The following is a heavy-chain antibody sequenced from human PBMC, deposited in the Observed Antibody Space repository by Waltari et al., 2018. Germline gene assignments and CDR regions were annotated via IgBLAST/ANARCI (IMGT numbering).Heavy chain of an antibody. V-gene: IGHV1-46*04. CDR2: INPSGGST. Sequence: GAEVKKPGASVKVSCRASGYTFTTYYMHWVRQVPGQGFEWMGIINPSGGSTTYAQKLQGRITMTRDTSTSTVYMELSSLRSEDTAVYYCAIYSSGWYPWGQGTLVTVSS. CDR3: AIYSSGWYP. J-gene: IGHJ5*02. CDR1: GYTFTTYY. D-gene: IGHD6-19*01.